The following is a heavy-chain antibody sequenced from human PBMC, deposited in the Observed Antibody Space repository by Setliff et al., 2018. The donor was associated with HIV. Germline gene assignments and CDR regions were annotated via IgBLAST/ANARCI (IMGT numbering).Heavy chain of an antibody. CDR2: INHSGST. CDR1: GGSLNDYY. J-gene: IGHJ4*02. Sequence: PSETLSLTCAVYGGSLNDYYWSWIRLPPGKGLEWIGEINHSGSTNYNPSLKSRVTISVDTSKNRFSLKLNSLTAADTAVYYCARGRASGSANPGWGQGTLVTVSS. D-gene: IGHD3-10*01. V-gene: IGHV4-34*01. CDR3: ARGRASGSANPG.